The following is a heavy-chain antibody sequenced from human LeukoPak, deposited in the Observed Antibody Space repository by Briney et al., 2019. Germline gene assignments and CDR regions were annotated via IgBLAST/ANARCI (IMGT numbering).Heavy chain of an antibody. D-gene: IGHD4-17*01. CDR3: ARESADYGDRYYYGMDV. Sequence: SETLSLTCTVSGGSISSYYWSWIRQPAGKGLEWIGRIYTSGSTNYNPSLKSRVTMSVDTSKNQFPLKLSSVTAADTAVYYCARESADYGDRYYYGMDVWGQGTTVTVSS. CDR1: GGSISSYY. CDR2: IYTSGST. J-gene: IGHJ6*02. V-gene: IGHV4-4*07.